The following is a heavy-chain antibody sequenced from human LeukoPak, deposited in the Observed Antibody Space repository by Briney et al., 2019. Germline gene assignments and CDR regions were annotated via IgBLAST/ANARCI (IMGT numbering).Heavy chain of an antibody. CDR1: GFTFGDYG. CDR2: IRSKVFGGTT. CDR3: SGSFGELTFFDY. V-gene: IGHV3-49*04. D-gene: IGHD3-10*01. Sequence: GGSLRLSCTASGFTFGDYGMIWVRQAPGKGLEWVGFIRSKVFGGTTEYAASVKGRFTISRDDSKSIAYLQMNSLKTEDTAVYYCSGSFGELTFFDYWGQGTLVTVSS. J-gene: IGHJ4*02.